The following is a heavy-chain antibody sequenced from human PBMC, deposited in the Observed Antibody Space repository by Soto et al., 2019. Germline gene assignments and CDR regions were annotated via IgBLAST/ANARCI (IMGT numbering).Heavy chain of an antibody. V-gene: IGHV3-30*18. CDR3: AKCMQAYWNYDAHHI. J-gene: IGHJ3*02. CDR1: GFSFRNYG. D-gene: IGHD1-7*01. Sequence: GGSLRLSCAGSGFSFRNYGMHWVRQAPGKGLEWVAVISYDGSKKYNADSVKGRFTVSRDNSKSTLYLQMNSLRAEDTALYYCAKCMQAYWNYDAHHIWGQGTMVTVSS. CDR2: ISYDGSKK.